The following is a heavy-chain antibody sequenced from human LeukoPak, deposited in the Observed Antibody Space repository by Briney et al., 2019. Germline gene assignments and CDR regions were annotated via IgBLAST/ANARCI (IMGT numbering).Heavy chain of an antibody. CDR3: AREVVIAPRRGYAFDI. CDR2: IYPGDSYT. Sequence: GESLKISCEGSGYSFTNYWIGWVRQMPGKGLEWMGIIYPGDSYTRYSPSFQGQVTISADKSINTAYLQWSSPEASDTAMYYCAREVVIAPRRGYAFDIWGQGTVVTVSS. D-gene: IGHD2-15*01. V-gene: IGHV5-51*01. CDR1: GYSFTNYW. J-gene: IGHJ3*02.